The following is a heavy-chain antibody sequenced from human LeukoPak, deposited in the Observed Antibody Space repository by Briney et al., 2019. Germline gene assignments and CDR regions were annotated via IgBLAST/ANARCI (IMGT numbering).Heavy chain of an antibody. CDR2: IYYSGST. D-gene: IGHD6-13*01. J-gene: IGHJ4*02. CDR3: ARDARIAAAGTFDY. V-gene: IGHV4-59*01. Sequence: SETLPLTCTVSGGSISSYYWSWIRQPPGKGLEWIGYIYYSGSTNYNPSLKSRVTISVDTSKNQFSLKLSSVTAADTAVYYCARDARIAAAGTFDYWGQGTLVTVSS. CDR1: GGSISSYY.